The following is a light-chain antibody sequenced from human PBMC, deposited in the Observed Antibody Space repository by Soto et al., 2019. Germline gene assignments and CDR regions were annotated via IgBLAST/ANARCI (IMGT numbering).Light chain of an antibody. J-gene: IGLJ3*02. Sequence: QSVLTQPPSVSGAPGQRVTISCTGSSSNIGAGYDVHWYQQLPGTAPKLLIYGNSNRPSGVPDRFSGSKSGTSASLAITGRQAEDEADYYCQSYDSSLSGWLFGGGTKLTVL. CDR1: SSNIGAGYD. V-gene: IGLV1-40*01. CDR2: GNS. CDR3: QSYDSSLSGWL.